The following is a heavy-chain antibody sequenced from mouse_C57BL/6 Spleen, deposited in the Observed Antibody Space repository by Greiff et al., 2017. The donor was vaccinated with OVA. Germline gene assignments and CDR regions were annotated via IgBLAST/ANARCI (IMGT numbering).Heavy chain of an antibody. D-gene: IGHD2-4*01. Sequence: EVKLVESGGDLVKPGGSLKLSCAASGFTFSSYGMSWVRQTPDKRLEWVATISSGGSYTYYPDSVKGRFTISRDNAKNTLYLQMSSLKSEDTAMYYCARRILYYDYDVFAYWGQGTLVTVSA. CDR1: GFTFSSYG. CDR3: ARRILYYDYDVFAY. J-gene: IGHJ3*01. V-gene: IGHV5-6*02. CDR2: ISSGGSYT.